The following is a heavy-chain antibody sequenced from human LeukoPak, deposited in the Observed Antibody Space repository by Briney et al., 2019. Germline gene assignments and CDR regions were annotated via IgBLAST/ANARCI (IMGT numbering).Heavy chain of an antibody. J-gene: IGHJ4*02. D-gene: IGHD5-18*01. Sequence: PSETLSLTCTVSGGSISSGGYYWSWIRQPPGKGLEWIGYIYHSGSTNYNPSLKSRVTISVDKSKNQFSLKLSSVTAADTAVYYCARVSDTAMDLDYWGQGTLVTVSS. CDR2: IYHSGST. CDR1: GGSISSGGYY. CDR3: ARVSDTAMDLDY. V-gene: IGHV4-30-2*01.